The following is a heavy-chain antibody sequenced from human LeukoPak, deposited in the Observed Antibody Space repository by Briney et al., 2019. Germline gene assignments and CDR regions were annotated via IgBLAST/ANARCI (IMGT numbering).Heavy chain of an antibody. D-gene: IGHD2-8*01. Sequence: GGSLRLSCAASGFTFDDYGMSWVRQAPGKGLEWVSGINWNGGSTGYADSVKGRFTISRDNAKNSLYLQMNSQRAEDTALYYCARLKLMVAPDYWGQGTLVTVSS. J-gene: IGHJ4*02. V-gene: IGHV3-20*04. CDR3: ARLKLMVAPDY. CDR2: INWNGGST. CDR1: GFTFDDYG.